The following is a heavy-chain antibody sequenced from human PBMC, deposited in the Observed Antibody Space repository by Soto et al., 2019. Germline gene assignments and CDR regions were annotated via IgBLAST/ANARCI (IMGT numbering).Heavy chain of an antibody. CDR2: INHSGST. J-gene: IGHJ4*02. Sequence: QVQLQQWGAGLLKPSETLSLTCAVYGGSFSGYYWSWIRQPPGKGLEWNGEINHSGSTNYNPSLKSRVTISVDTSKNQFSLKLSSVTAADTAVYYCARGPLQVGATTFDYWGQGTLVTVSS. D-gene: IGHD1-26*01. V-gene: IGHV4-34*01. CDR3: ARGPLQVGATTFDY. CDR1: GGSFSGYY.